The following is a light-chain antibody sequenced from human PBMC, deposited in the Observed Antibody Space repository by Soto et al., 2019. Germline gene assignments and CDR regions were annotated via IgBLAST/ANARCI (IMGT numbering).Light chain of an antibody. J-gene: IGKJ1*01. V-gene: IGKV1-27*01. CDR2: AAS. Sequence: DIQMTQSPSSLSASVGDRVTITCRASQGISNFLAWHQQKPGKVPKLLIYAASTLQSGVPSRFSGSGSGTDFTLTITSLPPEDVATYYCQKYNSAPWTFGQGTMVEIK. CDR1: QGISNF. CDR3: QKYNSAPWT.